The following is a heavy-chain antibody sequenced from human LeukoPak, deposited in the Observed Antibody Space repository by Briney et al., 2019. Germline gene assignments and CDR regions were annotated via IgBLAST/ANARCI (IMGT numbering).Heavy chain of an antibody. V-gene: IGHV3-48*01. Sequence: GGSLRLSCAASGFTFSSYSMNWVRQAPGKGLEWVSYISNSGSTIYYADSVKGRFTISRDNAKNSLYLQMNSLRAEDTAVYYCSRKPPHDYWGQGTLVTVSS. J-gene: IGHJ4*02. CDR1: GFTFSSYS. CDR3: SRKPPHDY. CDR2: ISNSGSTI.